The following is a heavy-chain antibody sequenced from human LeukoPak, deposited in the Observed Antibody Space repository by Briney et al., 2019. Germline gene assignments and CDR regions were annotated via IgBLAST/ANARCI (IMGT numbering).Heavy chain of an antibody. V-gene: IGHV4-59*01. D-gene: IGHD3-9*01. CDR2: IYYSGST. CDR1: GGSISSYY. CDR3: ARDYATGYYGWLDP. Sequence: PSETLSLTCTVSGGSISSYYWSWIRQPPGKGLEWIGYIYYSGSTNYNPSLKSRVSISVDTSKNQFSLKVSSVTAADTAVYYCARDYATGYYGWLDPWGQGTLVTVSS. J-gene: IGHJ5*02.